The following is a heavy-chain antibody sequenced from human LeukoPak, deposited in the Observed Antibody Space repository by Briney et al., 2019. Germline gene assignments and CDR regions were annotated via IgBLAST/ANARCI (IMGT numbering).Heavy chain of an antibody. CDR1: GGSFSGYY. CDR2: INHSGST. D-gene: IGHD6-6*01. V-gene: IGHV4-34*01. CDR3: ARFPSNYDDY. J-gene: IGHJ4*02. Sequence: PSETLSLTCAVYGGSFSGYYWSWIRQPPGKGLEWIGEINHSGSTNYNPSLKSRVTISVDTSKNQFSLKLSSVTAADMAVYYCARFPSNYDDYWGQGTLVTVSS.